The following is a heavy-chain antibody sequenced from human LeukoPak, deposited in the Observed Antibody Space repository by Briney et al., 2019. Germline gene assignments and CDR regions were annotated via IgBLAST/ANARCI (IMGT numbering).Heavy chain of an antibody. D-gene: IGHD3-9*01. Sequence: GGSLRLSCAASEFTFSSHAMIWVRQAPGKGLEWVSYISSSSSTIYYADSVKGRFTISRDNAKNSLYLQMNSLRAEDTAVYYCARDYDILTGESNWGQGTLVTVSS. CDR3: ARDYDILTGESN. J-gene: IGHJ4*02. V-gene: IGHV3-48*04. CDR2: ISSSSSTI. CDR1: EFTFSSHA.